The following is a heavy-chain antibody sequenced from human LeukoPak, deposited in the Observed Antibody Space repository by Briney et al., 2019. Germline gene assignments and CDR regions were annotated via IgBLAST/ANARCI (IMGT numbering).Heavy chain of an antibody. V-gene: IGHV3-23*01. CDR1: GFTFSTYT. J-gene: IGHJ4*02. Sequence: GGSLRLSCAASGFTFSTYTMNWVRQAPGRGLEWVSSVLGGGGTYYADSVKGRFTISRDNSRNTLYLQTNSLRAEDTAIYYCTKDKIPDNRWNFDYWGQGTLVTVSS. CDR3: TKDKIPDNRWNFDY. D-gene: IGHD1-1*01. CDR2: VLGGGGT.